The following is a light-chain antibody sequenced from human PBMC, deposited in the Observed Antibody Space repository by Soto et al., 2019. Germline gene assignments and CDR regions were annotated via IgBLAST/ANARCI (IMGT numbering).Light chain of an antibody. CDR2: DAS. CDR1: QSVSSY. J-gene: IGKJ5*01. V-gene: IGKV3-11*01. Sequence: EIVLTQSPATLSLSPGERATLSCRASQSVSSYLAWYQQKPGQAPRLLIYDASNRATGIPARFSGSGSWIDFTLAVSSLQPEDFAVYYCQQRSNWPPITFGQRTRLEIK. CDR3: QQRSNWPPIT.